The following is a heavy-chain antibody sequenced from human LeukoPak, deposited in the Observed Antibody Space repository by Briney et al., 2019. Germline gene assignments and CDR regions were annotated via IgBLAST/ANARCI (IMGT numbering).Heavy chain of an antibody. V-gene: IGHV3-20*04. CDR1: GFTFSSYG. CDR3: AKDIRYDSSGYLDY. CDR2: INWNGGST. J-gene: IGHJ4*02. D-gene: IGHD3-22*01. Sequence: GGSLRLSCAASGFTFSSYGMHWVRQAPGKGLEWVSGINWNGGSTGYADSVKGRFTISRDNAKNSLYLQMNSLRAEDMALYYCAKDIRYDSSGYLDYWGQGTLVTVSS.